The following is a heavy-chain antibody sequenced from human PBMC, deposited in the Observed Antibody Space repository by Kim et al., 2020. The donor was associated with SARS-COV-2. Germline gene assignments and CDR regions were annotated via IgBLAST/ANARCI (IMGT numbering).Heavy chain of an antibody. CDR1: GGSFSGYY. J-gene: IGHJ4*02. CDR2: INHSGST. CDR3: ARVEYYDKGDY. Sequence: SETLSLTCAVYGGSFSGYYWSWIRQPPGKGLEWIGEINHSGSTNYNPSLKSRVTISVDTSKNQFSLKLSSVTAADTAVYYCARVEYYDKGDYWGQGTLVTVSS. D-gene: IGHD3-22*01. V-gene: IGHV4-34*01.